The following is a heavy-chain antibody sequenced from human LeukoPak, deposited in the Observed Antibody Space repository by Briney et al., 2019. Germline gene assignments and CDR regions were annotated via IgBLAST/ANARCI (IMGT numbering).Heavy chain of an antibody. D-gene: IGHD6-13*01. J-gene: IGHJ4*02. Sequence: GGSLRLSCAASGFTFSSYSMNWVRQAPGKGLEWVSSISSSSSYIYYADSVKGRFTISRDNAKNSLYLQMSSLRAEDTAVYYCARGNIAAAGFDYWGQGTLVTVSS. CDR2: ISSSSSYI. CDR1: GFTFSSYS. CDR3: ARGNIAAAGFDY. V-gene: IGHV3-21*01.